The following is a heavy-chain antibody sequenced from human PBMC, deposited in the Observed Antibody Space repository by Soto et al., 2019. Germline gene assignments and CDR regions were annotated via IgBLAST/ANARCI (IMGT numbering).Heavy chain of an antibody. J-gene: IGHJ6*02. Sequence: QVQLEQSGAEVKKPGSSVKVSCKASGDTFRTAAISWVRQAPGQGLEWMGGIMPVFRTPDYAQKFQGRVTITADESTNTAYMELSGLRSDDTAVYYCARDNGRPQLGGNYYYILDVWGQGTTITVSS. CDR3: ARDNGRPQLGGNYYYILDV. CDR2: IMPVFRTP. D-gene: IGHD2-8*01. CDR1: GDTFRTAA. V-gene: IGHV1-69*12.